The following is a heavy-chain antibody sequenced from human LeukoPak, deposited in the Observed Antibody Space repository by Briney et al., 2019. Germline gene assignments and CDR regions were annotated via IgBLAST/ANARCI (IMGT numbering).Heavy chain of an antibody. Sequence: GSLRLSCAASGFTFSNYAMSWIRQPPGKGLEWIGEINHSGSTNYNPSLKSRVTISVDTSKNQFSLKLSSVTAADTAVYYCARPMYYYGSGSYYSRAAFDIWGQGTMVTVSS. D-gene: IGHD3-10*01. CDR3: ARPMYYYGSGSYYSRAAFDI. J-gene: IGHJ3*02. CDR2: INHSGST. V-gene: IGHV4-34*01. CDR1: GFTFSNYA.